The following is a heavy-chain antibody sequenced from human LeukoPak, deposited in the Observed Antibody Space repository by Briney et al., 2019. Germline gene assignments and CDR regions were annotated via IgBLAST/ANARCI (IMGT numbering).Heavy chain of an antibody. V-gene: IGHV1-46*01. CDR3: ARYPRCGGGDCYDDAFDI. D-gene: IGHD2-21*02. J-gene: IGHJ3*02. CDR1: GYTFTSYY. Sequence: GASVKVSCKASGYTFTSYYMHWVRQAPGQGLEWMGIINPSGGSTSYAQKFQGRVTMTRDTSTSTVYMELSSLRSEDTAVYYCARYPRCGGGDCYDDAFDIWGQGTMVTVSS. CDR2: INPSGGST.